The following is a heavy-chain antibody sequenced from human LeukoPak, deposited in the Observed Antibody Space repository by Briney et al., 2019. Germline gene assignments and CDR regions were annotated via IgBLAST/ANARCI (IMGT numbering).Heavy chain of an antibody. CDR3: ARDIWVPRYYFDY. V-gene: IGHV4-59*01. CDR2: IYYSGST. D-gene: IGHD3-10*01. CDR1: GGSISSYY. J-gene: IGHJ4*02. Sequence: SETLSLTCTVSGGSISSYYWSWIRQPPGKGLEWIGYIYYSGSTNYNPSLKSRVTISVDTSKNQFSLKLSSVTAADTAVYYCARDIWVPRYYFDYWGQGTLVTVSS.